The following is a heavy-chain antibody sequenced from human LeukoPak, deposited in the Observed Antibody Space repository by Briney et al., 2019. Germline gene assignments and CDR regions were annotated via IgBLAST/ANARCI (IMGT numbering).Heavy chain of an antibody. CDR1: GFTFSSYA. Sequence: GGSLRLSCVDSGFTFSSYAMRWVRQVPGKGLEWVSGIRDSGGATYYADSVKGRFTISRDNSKNTLYLQMNSLRAEDTAVYYCASRQGLGWHYVNWGQGTLVTVSS. D-gene: IGHD3-10*02. J-gene: IGHJ4*02. CDR3: ASRQGLGWHYVN. V-gene: IGHV3-23*01. CDR2: IRDSGGAT.